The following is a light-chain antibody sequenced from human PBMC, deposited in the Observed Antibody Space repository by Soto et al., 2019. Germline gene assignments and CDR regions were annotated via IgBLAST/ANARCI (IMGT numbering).Light chain of an antibody. CDR3: QQYNSD. V-gene: IGKV1-5*01. J-gene: IGKJ1*01. Sequence: DIQMTQSPSTLSASVGDRVTITCRASQNINNWVAWYQQKPGKAPKVLIYDASNLESVDPSRFSGSGSGTEFTLTISSLQHDDVVTYYCQQYNSDFGQGTKVEIK. CDR2: DAS. CDR1: QNINNW.